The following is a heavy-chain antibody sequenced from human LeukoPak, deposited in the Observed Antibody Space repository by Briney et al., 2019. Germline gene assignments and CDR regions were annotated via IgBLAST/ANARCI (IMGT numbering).Heavy chain of an antibody. Sequence: PGRSLRLSCATSGFSFSSYGMHWVRQAPGKGLEWVVVIWFDGSTKYYVDSVKGRFTISRDNSKNTLYLQMNSLRPEDTAVYYCARNNIFGYASGWPLDYWGQGTLVTVSS. V-gene: IGHV3-33*01. CDR1: GFSFSSYG. CDR2: IWFDGSTK. D-gene: IGHD6-19*01. CDR3: ARNNIFGYASGWPLDY. J-gene: IGHJ4*02.